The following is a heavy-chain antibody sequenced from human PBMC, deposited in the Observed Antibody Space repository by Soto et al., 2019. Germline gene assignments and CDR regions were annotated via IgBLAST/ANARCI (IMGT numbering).Heavy chain of an antibody. CDR3: AKFFVATGGSGGWPWHFDC. CDR1: GFIFSSYA. V-gene: IGHV3-23*01. D-gene: IGHD6-25*01. CDR2: ISGSGGTT. J-gene: IGHJ4*02. Sequence: GGSLRLSCAASGFIFSSYAMSWVRQAPGKGLEWVSAISGSGGTTYYADSVKGRFIISRDNSKNTLYLHMNSLRAEDAAIYYYAKFFVATGGSGGWPWHFDCWGQGALVTVSS.